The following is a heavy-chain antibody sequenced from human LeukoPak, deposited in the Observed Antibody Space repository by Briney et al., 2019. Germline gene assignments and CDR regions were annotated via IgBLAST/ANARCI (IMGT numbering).Heavy chain of an antibody. V-gene: IGHV3-21*01. CDR1: GFTFSSYS. CDR3: ARHSRIYGMDV. J-gene: IGHJ6*02. CDR2: ISSSSSYI. Sequence: GGSLRLSCAASGFTFSSYSMNWVRQAPGKGLEWVSSISSSSSYIYYADSVKGRFTISRDNAKNSLYLQMNSLRAEDTAVYYCARHSRIYGMDVWGQGTTVTVSS. D-gene: IGHD2/OR15-2a*01.